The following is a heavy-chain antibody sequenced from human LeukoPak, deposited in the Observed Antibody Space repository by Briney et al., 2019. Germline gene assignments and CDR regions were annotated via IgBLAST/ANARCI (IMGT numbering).Heavy chain of an antibody. D-gene: IGHD1-26*01. CDR3: VRARSGNPLGAFDI. J-gene: IGHJ3*02. CDR1: GYTFTGYY. Sequence: GASVKVSCKASGYTFTGYYMHWVRQAPGQGLEWMGWINPNSGGTNYAQKFQGRVTMTRDTSISTAYMELSRLRSDDTAVYYCVRARSGNPLGAFDIWGQGTMVTVSS. V-gene: IGHV1-2*02. CDR2: INPNSGGT.